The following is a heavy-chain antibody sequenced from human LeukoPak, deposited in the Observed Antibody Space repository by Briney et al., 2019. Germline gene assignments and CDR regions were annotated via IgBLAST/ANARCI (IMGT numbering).Heavy chain of an antibody. Sequence: GGSLRLSCAASGFTFSNYWMTWVRQAPGKGLEWVAHINQDGSEEHYMDSAKARFTISRDNAKNSLSLQMYILRAEGTAVYYCVRDGGVSGYDLLDYWGQGTLVTVSS. D-gene: IGHD5-12*01. CDR2: INQDGSEE. V-gene: IGHV3-7*01. J-gene: IGHJ4*02. CDR1: GFTFSNYW. CDR3: VRDGGVSGYDLLDY.